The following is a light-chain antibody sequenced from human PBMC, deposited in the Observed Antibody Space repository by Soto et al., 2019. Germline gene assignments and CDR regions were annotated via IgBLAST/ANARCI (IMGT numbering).Light chain of an antibody. V-gene: IGKV1-27*01. J-gene: IGKJ3*01. Sequence: DIQMTQSPSSLSAFLGDRVTITCRASQGISDYLVWYQQKPGKVPKLLIYAASTLQSGVPPRFSGTGSGTDFTLTISSLQPEDVATYYCQNYYIAPFPFGPGTKVDIK. CDR2: AAS. CDR1: QGISDY. CDR3: QNYYIAPFP.